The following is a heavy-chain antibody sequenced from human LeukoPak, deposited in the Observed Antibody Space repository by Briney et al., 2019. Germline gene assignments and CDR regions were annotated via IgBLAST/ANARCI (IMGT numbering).Heavy chain of an antibody. CDR1: GFTFSSYS. J-gene: IGHJ6*03. D-gene: IGHD1-26*01. Sequence: GGSLRLSCAASGFTFSSYSMNWVRQAPGKGLEWVSSISSSSSYIYYADSVKGRFTISRDNAKNSLYLQMNSLRAEDTAVYYCARDKTSGWEIPYYMDVWGKGTTVTVSS. CDR2: ISSSSSYI. V-gene: IGHV3-21*01. CDR3: ARDKTSGWEIPYYMDV.